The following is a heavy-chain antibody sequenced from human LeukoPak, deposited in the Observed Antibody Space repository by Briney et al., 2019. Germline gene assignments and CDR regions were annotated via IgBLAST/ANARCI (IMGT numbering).Heavy chain of an antibody. D-gene: IGHD3-3*01. CDR3: ARARITIFGVVIMPDAFDI. CDR1: GYTFTSYG. J-gene: IGHJ3*02. V-gene: IGHV1-18*01. CDR2: ISAYNGNT. Sequence: ASVKVSCKASGYTFTSYGISWVRQAPGQGLEWMGWISAYNGNTNYAQKLQGRVTMTTDTSTSTAYMELRSLRSDDTAVYYCARARITIFGVVIMPDAFDIWGQGTLVTVSS.